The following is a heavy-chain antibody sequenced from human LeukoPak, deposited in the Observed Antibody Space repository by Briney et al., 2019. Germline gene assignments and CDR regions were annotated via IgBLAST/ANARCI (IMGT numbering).Heavy chain of an antibody. D-gene: IGHD6-13*01. J-gene: IGHJ4*02. CDR3: ARGLMMAVAGRGEFHY. CDR2: IYYSGST. Sequence: SETLSLTCTVSGGSVSSFDHYWTWIRHPPGKGLEWIGYIYYSGSTNYNPSLKSRVTISVDTSKNQFSLKLSSVTAADTAVYYCARGLMMAVAGRGEFHYWGQGTLVTVSS. CDR1: GGSVSSFDHY. V-gene: IGHV4-61*08.